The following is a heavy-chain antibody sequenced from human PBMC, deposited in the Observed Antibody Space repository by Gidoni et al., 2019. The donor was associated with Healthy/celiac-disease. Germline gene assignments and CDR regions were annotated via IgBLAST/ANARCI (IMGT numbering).Heavy chain of an antibody. CDR3: ARHRQQWLVDY. J-gene: IGHJ4*02. Sequence: QLQLQESGPGLVKPSETLSLTCTVSGDSISSSSYYWGWLRQPPGKGLSWIGSIYYSGSTYYNPSLKSRVTISVDTSKNQFSLKLSSVTAADTAVYYCARHRQQWLVDYWGQGTLVTVSS. CDR1: GDSISSSSYY. V-gene: IGHV4-39*01. D-gene: IGHD6-19*01. CDR2: IYYSGST.